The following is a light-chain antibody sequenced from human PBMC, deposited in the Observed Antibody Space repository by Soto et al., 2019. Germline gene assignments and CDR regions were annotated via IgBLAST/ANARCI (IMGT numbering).Light chain of an antibody. V-gene: IGKV1-5*03. CDR1: QNLNNW. CDR2: KAS. Sequence: DIQLTQSPSSLSAVVGDRVTITCRASQNLNNWLAWHQQAPGTAPKLLIYKASVLASGVSSRFSGSGSGTEFTLTISSLQPEDFATYYCQQYNSYSRITFGQGTRLEIK. J-gene: IGKJ5*01. CDR3: QQYNSYSRIT.